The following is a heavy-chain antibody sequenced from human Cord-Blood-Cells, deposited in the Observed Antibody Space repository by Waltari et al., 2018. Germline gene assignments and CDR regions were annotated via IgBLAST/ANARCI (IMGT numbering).Heavy chain of an antibody. D-gene: IGHD3-22*01. CDR3: ARQDYYDRFSRDY. J-gene: IGHJ4*02. CDR1: GGSFGGYY. CDR2: INHSGST. V-gene: IGHV4-34*01. Sequence: QVQLQQWGAGLLKPSETLSLTCAAYGGSFGGYYWCWIRQPPGKGLEWIGEINHSGSTNYNPSLKSRVTISVDTSKNQFSLKLSSVTAADTAVYYCARQDYYDRFSRDYWGQGTLVTVSS.